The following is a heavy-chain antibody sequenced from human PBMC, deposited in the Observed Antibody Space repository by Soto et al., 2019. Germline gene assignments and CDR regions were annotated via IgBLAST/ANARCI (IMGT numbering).Heavy chain of an antibody. J-gene: IGHJ6*02. V-gene: IGHV4-34*01. D-gene: IGHD3-22*01. CDR1: GGSFSGYY. Sequence: SETLSLTCAVYGGSFSGYYWSWIRQPPGKGLEWIGEINHSGSTNYNPSLKSRVTISVDTSKNQFSLKLSPVTAADTAVYYCARAPPLIWYCSDSSGSYGMDVWGQGTKVTVSS. CDR3: ARAPPLIWYCSDSSGSYGMDV. CDR2: INHSGST.